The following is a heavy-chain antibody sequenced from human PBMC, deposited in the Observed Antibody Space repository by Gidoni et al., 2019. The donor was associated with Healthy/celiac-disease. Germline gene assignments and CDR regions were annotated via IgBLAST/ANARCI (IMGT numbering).Heavy chain of an antibody. CDR2: TSAYNGNT. CDR1: GYTFTSSG. D-gene: IGHD6-19*01. V-gene: IGHV1-18*01. J-gene: IGHJ4*02. Sequence: QVQLLQSGAEVKKPGASVKVSCTASGYTFTSSGISWVRQAPGQGLEWMGWTSAYNGNTNYAQKLQGRVTMTTDTSTSTAYMELRSLRSDDTAVYYCARDQGIAVAGTLLPNDYWGQGTLVTVSS. CDR3: ARDQGIAVAGTLLPNDY.